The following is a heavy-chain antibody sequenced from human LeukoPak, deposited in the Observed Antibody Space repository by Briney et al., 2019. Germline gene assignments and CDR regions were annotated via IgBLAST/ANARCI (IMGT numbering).Heavy chain of an antibody. Sequence: AGGSLRLSCAASGFTFSSYSMNWVRQAPGKGLEWVSSISSSSSYIYYADSVKGRFTISRDNAKNSLYLQMNSLRAEDTAVYYCARDGEQQLPTKQGWSDYYYYYYMDVWGKGTTVTISS. CDR2: ISSSSSYI. V-gene: IGHV3-21*01. D-gene: IGHD6-13*01. J-gene: IGHJ6*03. CDR1: GFTFSSYS. CDR3: ARDGEQQLPTKQGWSDYYYYYYMDV.